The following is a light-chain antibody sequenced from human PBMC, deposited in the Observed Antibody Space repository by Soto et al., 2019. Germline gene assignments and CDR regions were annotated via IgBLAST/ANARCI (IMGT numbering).Light chain of an antibody. CDR2: GAS. CDR1: QSVSSSY. V-gene: IGKV3-20*01. Sequence: EIVLTHSPGTRSLSPGERATLSCRASQSVSSSYLAWYQQKPGQAPRLLIYGASSRATGIPDRFSGSGSGTDFTLTISRLEPEDFAVYYCQQYGSSPGTFGQGTKV. J-gene: IGKJ1*01. CDR3: QQYGSSPGT.